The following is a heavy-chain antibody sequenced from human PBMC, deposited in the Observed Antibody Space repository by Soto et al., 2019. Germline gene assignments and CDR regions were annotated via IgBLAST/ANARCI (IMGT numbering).Heavy chain of an antibody. CDR3: YATAIVASDY. CDR1: GFSFSTYY. V-gene: IGHV3-11*01. CDR2: ISDSGSIV. D-gene: IGHD5-12*01. J-gene: IGHJ4*02. Sequence: GGSLRLSCAASGFSFSTYYMSWIRQAPGRGLEWVSYISDSGSIVYLADSVKGRFTISRDNAKNSLYLQMNSLRTEDTAVYYCYATAIVASDYWGQGTPVTVSS.